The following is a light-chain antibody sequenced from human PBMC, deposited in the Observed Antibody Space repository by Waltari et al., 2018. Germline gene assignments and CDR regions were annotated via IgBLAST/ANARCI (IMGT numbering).Light chain of an antibody. V-gene: IGLV3-25*03. Sequence: SSELTQPPSVSVSPGQTARIPCSGDKLSSQYVYWYQQKPGQTPTILIRKDTERPSGVPERFSGSTSGTTVTLTITGVQPEDEADYYCQSAHPNTGVVFGGGTKLTVL. CDR1: KLSSQY. J-gene: IGLJ2*01. CDR2: KDT. CDR3: QSAHPNTGVV.